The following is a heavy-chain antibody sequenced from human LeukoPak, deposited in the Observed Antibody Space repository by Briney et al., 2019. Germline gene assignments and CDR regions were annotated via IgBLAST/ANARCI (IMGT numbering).Heavy chain of an antibody. Sequence: PSETLSLTCTVSGDSISSDLFYWSWIRQPPGKGLEWIGYIYYSGSTYYNSSLKSRVTISVDTSKNQFSLKLSSVTAADTAVYYCASSPGGWFDPWGQGTLVTVSS. J-gene: IGHJ5*02. CDR3: ASSPGGWFDP. V-gene: IGHV4-30-4*01. D-gene: IGHD3-10*01. CDR1: GDSISSDLFY. CDR2: IYYSGST.